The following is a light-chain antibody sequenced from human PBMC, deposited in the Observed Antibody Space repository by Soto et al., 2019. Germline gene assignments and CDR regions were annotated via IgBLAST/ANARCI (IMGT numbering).Light chain of an antibody. J-gene: IGLJ1*01. Sequence: QSALTQPASVSGSPGQSITISCTGTSSDVGGYNYVSWYQQHPGKAPKLMIYEVSNRPSGVSNRFSGSKSGNTASLTISGLQVEDEGDYYCSSYTSSNTLAYVFGTGTKVTVL. CDR2: EVS. V-gene: IGLV2-14*01. CDR1: SSDVGGYNY. CDR3: SSYTSSNTLAYV.